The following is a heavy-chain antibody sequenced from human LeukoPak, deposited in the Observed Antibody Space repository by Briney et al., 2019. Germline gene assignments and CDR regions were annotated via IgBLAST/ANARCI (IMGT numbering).Heavy chain of an antibody. V-gene: IGHV3-30-3*01. J-gene: IGHJ5*02. CDR3: AKDRPVAGTS. CDR1: GFPFTVYP. CDR2: SSSDETYK. D-gene: IGHD6-19*01. Sequence: PGGSLRLSCAASGFPFTVYPTHWVRQAPGKGLEWVSVSSSDETYKFYADSVRGRFTISRDNSKNRLYLQMSDLRAEDTAVYFCAKDRPVAGTSWGQGTLVTVSS.